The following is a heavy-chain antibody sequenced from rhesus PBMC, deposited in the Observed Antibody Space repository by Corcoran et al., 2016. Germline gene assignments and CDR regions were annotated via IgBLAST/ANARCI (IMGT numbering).Heavy chain of an antibody. Sequence: QVTLKESGPALVKHTQTLTLTCPFSGFSLSTSGMRVSWIRQPPGKAMEWLARIDWDEDKNYSTSLKSRLTIPKDTSKNQVVLTMTNMDPVDTATYYWARGGGYCTGSGCYGYYFDYWGQGVLVTVSS. J-gene: IGHJ4*01. CDR1: GFSLSTSGMR. D-gene: IGHD2-21*01. V-gene: IGHV2S2*01. CDR2: IDWDEDK. CDR3: ARGGGYCTGSGCYGYYFDY.